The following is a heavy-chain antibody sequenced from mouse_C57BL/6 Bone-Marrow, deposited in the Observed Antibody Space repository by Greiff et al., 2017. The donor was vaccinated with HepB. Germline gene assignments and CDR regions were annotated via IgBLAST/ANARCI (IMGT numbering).Heavy chain of an antibody. J-gene: IGHJ3*01. CDR3: AREGGNGYDGAWFAY. CDR2: ISYSGST. V-gene: IGHV3-1*01. D-gene: IGHD2-2*01. Sequence: ESGPGMVKPSQSLSLTCTVTGYSITSGYDWHWIRHFPGNKLEWMGYISYSGSTNYNPSLKSRISITHDTSKNHFFLKLNSVTTEDTATYYCAREGGNGYDGAWFAYWGQGTLVTVSA. CDR1: GYSITSGYD.